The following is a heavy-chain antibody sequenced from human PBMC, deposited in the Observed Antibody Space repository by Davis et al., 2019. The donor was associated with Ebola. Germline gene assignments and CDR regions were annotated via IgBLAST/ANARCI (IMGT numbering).Heavy chain of an antibody. J-gene: IGHJ4*02. CDR2: IWYDGSNK. V-gene: IGHV3-33*06. CDR1: GFTFSSYG. Sequence: GESLKISCAASGFTFSSYGMHWVRQAPGKGLEWVAVIWYDGSNKYYADSVKGRFTISRDNSKNTLYLQMNSLRAEDTAVYYCAKDEDDAYDFWSGPLFDYWGQGTLVTVSS. CDR3: AKDEDDAYDFWSGPLFDY. D-gene: IGHD3-3*01.